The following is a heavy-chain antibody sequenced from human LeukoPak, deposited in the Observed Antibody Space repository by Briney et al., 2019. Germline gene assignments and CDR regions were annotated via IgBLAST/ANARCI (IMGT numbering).Heavy chain of an antibody. Sequence: PGGSLRLSCAASGFTFSDHYMDWVRQAPGKGLEWVGRTRNKANSYTTEYAASVKGRLTISRDDSKNSLYLQMNSLKTGDTAVYYCARTGRDGYNLAVDYWGQGTLVTVSS. CDR2: TRNKANSYTT. V-gene: IGHV3-72*01. J-gene: IGHJ4*02. CDR1: GFTFSDHY. D-gene: IGHD5-24*01. CDR3: ARTGRDGYNLAVDY.